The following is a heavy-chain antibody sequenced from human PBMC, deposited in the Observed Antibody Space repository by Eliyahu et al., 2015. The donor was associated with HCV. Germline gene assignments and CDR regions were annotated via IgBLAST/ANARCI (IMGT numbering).Heavy chain of an antibody. Sequence: RSLRLSCAASGLTFIXYGMHWVRXXPGKGLEWVXVMSYDXSNKYXADSVKGRFPISRDNSKNTLFLQMNSLRAEDTAVYYCAKEGSSGWPYYYYYYMDVWGTGTTVTVSS. CDR3: AKEGSSGWPYYYYYYMDV. CDR1: GLTFIXYG. CDR2: MSYDXSNK. J-gene: IGHJ6*03. V-gene: IGHV3-30*18. D-gene: IGHD6-19*01.